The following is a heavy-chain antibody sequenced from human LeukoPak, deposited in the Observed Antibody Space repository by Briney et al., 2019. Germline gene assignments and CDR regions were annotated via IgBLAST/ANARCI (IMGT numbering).Heavy chain of an antibody. J-gene: IGHJ4*02. V-gene: IGHV5-51*01. D-gene: IGHD3-22*01. CDR3: AGHPFFYESSGYPSYFDY. Sequence: GESLKISCKGSGYSFTSYWIGWVRQMSGKGLEWMGIMHPGDSDTRYSPSFQGQVTISADKSISTAYLQWSSLKVSDTAMYYCAGHPFFYESSGYPSYFDYWGQGTLVTVSS. CDR2: MHPGDSDT. CDR1: GYSFTSYW.